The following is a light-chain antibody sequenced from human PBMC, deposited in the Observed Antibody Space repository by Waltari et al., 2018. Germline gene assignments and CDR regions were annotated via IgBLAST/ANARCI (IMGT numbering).Light chain of an antibody. CDR2: KDT. CDR1: ALPKQY. Sequence: SFELTQPPSVSVSPGQPARIPCSGDALPKQYAYWYQQKPGQAPVVVIYKDTERPSGIPERFSGSTSGTTVTLTISGVQAEDEADYYCQSADTTSSLYVFGGGTKVTVL. CDR3: QSADTTSSLYV. J-gene: IGLJ1*01. V-gene: IGLV3-25*03.